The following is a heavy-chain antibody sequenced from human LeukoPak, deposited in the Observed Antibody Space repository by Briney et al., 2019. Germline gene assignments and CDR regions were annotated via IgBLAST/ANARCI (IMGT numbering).Heavy chain of an antibody. V-gene: IGHV4-39*01. D-gene: IGHD3-22*01. J-gene: IGHJ4*02. CDR1: GGSISSSSYY. CDR3: ARLPDYYDSGGYYYVFDY. CDR2: IYYSGST. Sequence: SETLSLTCTVSGGSISSSSYYWGWIRQPPGKGLEWIGSIYYSGSTYYNPSLKSRVTISVDTSKNQFSLKLSSVTAADTAVYYCARLPDYYDSGGYYYVFDYWGQGTLVTVSS.